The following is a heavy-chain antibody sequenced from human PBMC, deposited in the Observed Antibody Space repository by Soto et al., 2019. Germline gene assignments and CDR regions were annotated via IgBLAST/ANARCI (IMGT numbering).Heavy chain of an antibody. CDR3: AGDCTDYGDPSRWYYYYGIDV. D-gene: IGHD4-17*01. CDR1: GFTFSSYG. Sequence: GGSLRLSCAASGFTFSSYGMHWVRQAPGKGLEWVAVICGDGSNKYYADSVKGRFTISRDNSKNTLYLQMNSLRAEDTLVDYCAGDCTDYGDPSRWYYYYGIDVWGQGTTVTVSS. CDR2: ICGDGSNK. V-gene: IGHV3-33*01. J-gene: IGHJ6*02.